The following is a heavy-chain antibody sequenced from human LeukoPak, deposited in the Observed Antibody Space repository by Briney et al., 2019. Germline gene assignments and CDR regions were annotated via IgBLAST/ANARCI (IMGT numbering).Heavy chain of an antibody. V-gene: IGHV3-66*01. D-gene: IGHD6-13*01. CDR1: GFTVSSNY. CDR2: IYASGNT. CDR3: AREVYSSTWFDL. J-gene: IGHJ4*02. Sequence: GGSLRLSCAASGFTVSSNYMSWVRQAPGKGLEWVSVIYASGNTYYADSVKERFTISRDNSRNTLYLQMNSLRGDDTAVYYCAREVYSSTWFDLWGQGTLVTVSS.